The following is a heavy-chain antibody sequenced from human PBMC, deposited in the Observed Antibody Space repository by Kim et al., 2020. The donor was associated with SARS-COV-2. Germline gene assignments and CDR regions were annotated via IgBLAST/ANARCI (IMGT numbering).Heavy chain of an antibody. J-gene: IGHJ4*01. CDR3: AKDLRHSFSTGYPDY. D-gene: IGHD3-9*01. CDR1: GFTFDDYA. V-gene: IGHV3-9*01. CDR2: ISWNSGSI. Sequence: GGSLRLSCAASGFTFDDYAMHWVRQAPGKGLEWVSGISWNSGSIGYADSVKGRFTISRDNAKNSLYLQMNSLRAEDTALYYCAKDLRHSFSTGYPDYWG.